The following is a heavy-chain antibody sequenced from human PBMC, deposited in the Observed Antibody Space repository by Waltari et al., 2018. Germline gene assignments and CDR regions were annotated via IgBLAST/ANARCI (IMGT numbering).Heavy chain of an antibody. V-gene: IGHV3-7*01. CDR2: IKEDGSKK. CDR1: GFTFSTYW. Sequence: VQLVESGGGLVQPGGSLRLYCAASGFTFSTYWMNWVRQAPGKGLEWVADIKEDGSKKHYAGSVKGRFTISRDNAKNSLLLQLNSLRVEDTAIYYCASFGYCADGVCYGDFWGQGTLVTVSS. CDR3: ASFGYCADGVCYGDF. J-gene: IGHJ4*01. D-gene: IGHD2-8*01.